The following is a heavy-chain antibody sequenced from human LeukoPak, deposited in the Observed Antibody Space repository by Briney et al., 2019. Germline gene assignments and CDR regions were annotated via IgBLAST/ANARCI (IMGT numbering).Heavy chain of an antibody. Sequence: PGGSLRLSCAASGFTFSSYGMHWVRQAPGKGLEWVAVISYDGSNKYYADSVKGRFTISRDNSKNTLYLQMDSLRAEDTAVYYCAKDYEQQRVHDAFDIWGQGTMVTVSS. V-gene: IGHV3-30*18. CDR3: AKDYEQQRVHDAFDI. J-gene: IGHJ3*02. CDR2: ISYDGSNK. CDR1: GFTFSSYG. D-gene: IGHD6-13*01.